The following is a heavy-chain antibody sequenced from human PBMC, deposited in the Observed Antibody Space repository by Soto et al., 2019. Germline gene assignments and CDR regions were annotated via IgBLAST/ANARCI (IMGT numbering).Heavy chain of an antibody. CDR2: MYYSGSA. Sequence: QVQLQESGPGLVKPSQTLSLTCTVSGGSISSGDYYWSWIRQPPGKGLEWIGYMYYSGSATYNPSLKSRVTISVDTSKNQFSLKLSSVTAADTAVFYCARGVVATIGYWYFDLWGRGTLVTVSS. CDR1: GGSISSGDYY. J-gene: IGHJ2*01. CDR3: ARGVVATIGYWYFDL. V-gene: IGHV4-61*08. D-gene: IGHD2-15*01.